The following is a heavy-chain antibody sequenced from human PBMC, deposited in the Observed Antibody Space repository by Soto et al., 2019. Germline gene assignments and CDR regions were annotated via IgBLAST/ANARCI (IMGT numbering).Heavy chain of an antibody. CDR1: GFTVSNNY. V-gene: IGHV3-53*01. Sequence: GGSLRLSCAASGFTVSNNYMSWVRQAPGKGLEWVSFIYSSGTTYYADSVKGRFTISRDNSKNTLYLQMSSLRIEDTAVYYCARQYCSGGSCYYGYDIWGQGTLVTVSS. J-gene: IGHJ4*02. D-gene: IGHD2-15*01. CDR3: ARQYCSGGSCYYGYDI. CDR2: IYSSGTT.